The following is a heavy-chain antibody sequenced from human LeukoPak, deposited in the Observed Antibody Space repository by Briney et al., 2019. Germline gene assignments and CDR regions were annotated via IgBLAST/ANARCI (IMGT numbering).Heavy chain of an antibody. CDR2: IIPIFGIA. D-gene: IGHD6-19*01. V-gene: IGHV1-69*04. J-gene: IGHJ6*02. Sequence: ASVKVSCKASGATFTSYDISGVRQAPGQGLEWMGRIIPIFGIANYAQKFQGRVTITADKSTSTAYMELSSLRSEDTAVYYCARDTSPLAVSYYYYGMDVWGQGTTVTVSS. CDR1: GATFTSYD. CDR3: ARDTSPLAVSYYYYGMDV.